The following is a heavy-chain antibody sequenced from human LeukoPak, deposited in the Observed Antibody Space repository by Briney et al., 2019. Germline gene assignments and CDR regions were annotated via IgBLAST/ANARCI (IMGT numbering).Heavy chain of an antibody. CDR2: IHYSGST. J-gene: IGHJ4*02. CDR3: ARHPSWPDYGGTFDY. V-gene: IGHV4-59*08. D-gene: IGHD4-23*01. CDR1: GGSISGYY. Sequence: SETLSLTCTVSGGSISGYYWSWIRQPPGKGLEWIAYIHYSGSTNYNPSLKSRVTISVDTSKNQFSLNLSSVTAADTAVYYCARHPSWPDYGGTFDYWGWGTLVIVSS.